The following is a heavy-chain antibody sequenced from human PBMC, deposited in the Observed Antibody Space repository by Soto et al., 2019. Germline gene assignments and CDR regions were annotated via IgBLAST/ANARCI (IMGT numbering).Heavy chain of an antibody. Sequence: PGGSLRLSCTASGFTFGEYAMSWFRQAPGKGLEWVGYIRSKSFGGTTEYAASVKGRFTISRDDSKSIAYLQMDSLETEDTAVYYCTRRQYLDYWGQGTLVTVSS. J-gene: IGHJ4*02. CDR2: IRSKSFGGTT. CDR3: TRRQYLDY. CDR1: GFTFGEYA. V-gene: IGHV3-49*03.